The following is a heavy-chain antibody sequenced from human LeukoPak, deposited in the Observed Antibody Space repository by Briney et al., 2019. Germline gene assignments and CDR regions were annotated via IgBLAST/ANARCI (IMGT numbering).Heavy chain of an antibody. D-gene: IGHD3-22*01. V-gene: IGHV1-2*02. Sequence: ASVKASCKASEYTFTGYYIHWVRQAPGQGLEWMGWIDPNTGDSNYVQKFQGRVTMTRDTSISTAYMELSRLRSDDTAFYYCARERLTLARSFDYWGQGTLVTVSS. J-gene: IGHJ4*02. CDR1: EYTFTGYY. CDR2: IDPNTGDS. CDR3: ARERLTLARSFDY.